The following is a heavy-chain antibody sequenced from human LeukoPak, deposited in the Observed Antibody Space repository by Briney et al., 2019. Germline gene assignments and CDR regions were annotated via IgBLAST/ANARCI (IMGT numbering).Heavy chain of an antibody. D-gene: IGHD1-26*01. CDR3: AREEWELPDY. Sequence: GGSLRLSCAASGFTFSSYAMHWVRQAPGKGLEWVAVISYGGSNKDYADSVKGRFTISRDNSKNTLYLQMNSLRAEDTAVYYCAREEWELPDYWGQGTLVTVSS. V-gene: IGHV3-30-3*01. CDR1: GFTFSSYA. CDR2: ISYGGSNK. J-gene: IGHJ4*02.